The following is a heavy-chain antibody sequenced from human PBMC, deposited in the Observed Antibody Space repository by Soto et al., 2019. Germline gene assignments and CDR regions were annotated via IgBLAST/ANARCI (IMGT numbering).Heavy chain of an antibody. CDR1: GFTFSTYG. D-gene: IGHD1-1*01. Sequence: QVQLVESGGGVVQPGRSLRLSCAASGFTFSTYGMHWVRQAPGKGLEWVAVISCDGNNKYYADSVKGRFTISRDNSKNTLYLQMSSLRAEDTAVYYCAKSVYNWNDGFFDYWGQGTLVTVSS. J-gene: IGHJ4*02. CDR3: AKSVYNWNDGFFDY. V-gene: IGHV3-30*18. CDR2: ISCDGNNK.